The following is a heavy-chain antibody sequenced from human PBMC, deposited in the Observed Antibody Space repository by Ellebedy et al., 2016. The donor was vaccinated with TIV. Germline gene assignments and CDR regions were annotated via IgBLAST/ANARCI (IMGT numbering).Heavy chain of an antibody. Sequence: SETLSLTXTVSGGSISSSTYNWGWIRQPPGKGLEWIGSIHYSGSTYYNPSLKSRVTISVDTSKNQFSLKLRSVTAADTAVYYCARPRSVVNYYYWGQGTLVTVSS. J-gene: IGHJ4*02. D-gene: IGHD1-7*01. CDR3: ARPRSVVNYYY. CDR1: GGSISSSTYN. CDR2: IHYSGST. V-gene: IGHV4-39*01.